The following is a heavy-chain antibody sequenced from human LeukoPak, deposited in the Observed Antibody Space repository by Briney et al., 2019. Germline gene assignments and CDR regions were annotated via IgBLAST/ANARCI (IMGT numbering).Heavy chain of an antibody. J-gene: IGHJ6*02. CDR1: GFTFSTYS. D-gene: IGHD2-2*01. CDR3: ARALGDQPDYYYGMDV. CDR2: ITTSTTVPHI. Sequence: GESLRLSCAASGFTFSTYSMNWVRQAPGRGLEWVSSITTSTTVPHIFYADSVTGRFTISRDNADNSLFPQMNSLRAEDTAVYYCARALGDQPDYYYGMDVWGQGTTVTVSS. V-gene: IGHV3-21*01.